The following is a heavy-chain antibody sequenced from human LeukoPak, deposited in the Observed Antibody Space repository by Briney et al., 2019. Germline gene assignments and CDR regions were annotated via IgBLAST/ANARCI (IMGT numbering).Heavy chain of an antibody. Sequence: SETVSLTCSVSGGSLSGYSWSWIRQSAANGLEWIGRVYTIVSTTNNPSFKSRVTMSIDTSKKQFALKLYTVTAADTAVYYCARDNPAGPWGEGALVTVSS. CDR2: VYTIVST. CDR1: GGSLSGYS. J-gene: IGHJ5*02. CDR3: ARDNPAGP. D-gene: IGHD1-14*01. V-gene: IGHV4-4*07.